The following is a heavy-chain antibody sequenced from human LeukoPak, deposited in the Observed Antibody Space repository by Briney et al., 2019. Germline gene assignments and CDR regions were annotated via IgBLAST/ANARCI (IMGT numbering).Heavy chain of an antibody. CDR2: ISSSSSYI. D-gene: IGHD3-3*01. V-gene: IGHV3-21*04. CDR3: AKDKAYYDFWSGYFYGMDV. J-gene: IGHJ6*02. Sequence: GGSLRLSCAASGFTFSSYSMNWVRQAPGKGLEWVSSISSSSSYIYYADSVKGRFTISRDNAKNSLYLQMNSLRAEDTAVYYCAKDKAYYDFWSGYFYGMDVWGQGTLVTVSS. CDR1: GFTFSSYS.